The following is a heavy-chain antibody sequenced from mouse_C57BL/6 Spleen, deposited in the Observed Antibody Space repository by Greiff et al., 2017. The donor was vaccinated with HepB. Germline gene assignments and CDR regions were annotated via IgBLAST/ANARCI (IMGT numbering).Heavy chain of an antibody. Sequence: EVHLVESGPGLVKPSQSLSLTCSVTGYSITSGYYWNWIRQFPGNKLEWMGYISYDGSNNYNPSLKNRISITRDTSKNQFFLKLNSVTTEDTATYYCARDGYSVGFAYWGQGTLVTVSA. V-gene: IGHV3-6*01. CDR1: GYSITSGYY. D-gene: IGHD1-3*01. CDR3: ARDGYSVGFAY. CDR2: ISYDGSN. J-gene: IGHJ3*01.